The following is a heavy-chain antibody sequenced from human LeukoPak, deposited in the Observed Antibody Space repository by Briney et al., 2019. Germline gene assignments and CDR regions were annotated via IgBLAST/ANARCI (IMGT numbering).Heavy chain of an antibody. Sequence: GGSLRLSCAASGFTFSSYWMHWVRQAPGKWLVWVSRISSDGSSTTYADSVKGRFTISRDNAKNTLYLQMSSLRAEDTAVYYCARGYSGSYRVDYWGQGTLVTVSS. J-gene: IGHJ4*02. D-gene: IGHD1-26*01. CDR2: ISSDGSST. CDR1: GFTFSSYW. CDR3: ARGYSGSYRVDY. V-gene: IGHV3-74*01.